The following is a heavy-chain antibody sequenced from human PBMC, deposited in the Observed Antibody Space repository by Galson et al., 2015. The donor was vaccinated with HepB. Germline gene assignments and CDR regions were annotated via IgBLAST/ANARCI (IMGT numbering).Heavy chain of an antibody. CDR2: ISSSSSII. CDR3: ARDRGGSYSADWFDS. J-gene: IGHJ5*01. CDR1: GFTFSSYS. D-gene: IGHD1-26*01. V-gene: IGHV3-48*02. Sequence: SLRLSCAASGFTFSSYSMNWVRQAPGKGLEWVSYISSSSSIIYYADSVKGRFTISRDNAKNSLYLQMNSLRDEDTAMYYCARDRGGSYSADWFDSCGQRTWVTVPS.